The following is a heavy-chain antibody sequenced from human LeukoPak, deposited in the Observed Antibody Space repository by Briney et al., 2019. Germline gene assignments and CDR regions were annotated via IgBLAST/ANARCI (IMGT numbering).Heavy chain of an antibody. D-gene: IGHD3-10*01. Sequence: GGSLRLSCAASGFTFSSYNMNSVRQAPGKGLEWVSSISTSSIYIYYADSVKGRFTISRDNAKNSLYLQLNSLRAEDTAVYYCARSQPRDSGTYLFDWFDPWGQGTLVTVSS. CDR3: ARSQPRDSGTYLFDWFDP. CDR2: ISTSSIYI. J-gene: IGHJ5*02. CDR1: GFTFSSYN. V-gene: IGHV3-21*01.